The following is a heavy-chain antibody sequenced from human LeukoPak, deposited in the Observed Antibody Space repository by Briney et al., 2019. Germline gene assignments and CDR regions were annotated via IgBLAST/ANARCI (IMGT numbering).Heavy chain of an antibody. D-gene: IGHD2-15*01. CDR2: IYHSGST. CDR1: AYSISSGYY. CDR3: ARDRRGYCSGGSCFDDAFDI. J-gene: IGHJ3*02. Sequence: SETLSLTCTVSAYSISSGYYWGWIRQPPGKGLEWIGSIYHSGSTYYNPSLKSRVTISVDTSKNQFSLRLSSVTAADTAVYYCARDRRGYCSGGSCFDDAFDIWGQGTMVTVSS. V-gene: IGHV4-38-2*02.